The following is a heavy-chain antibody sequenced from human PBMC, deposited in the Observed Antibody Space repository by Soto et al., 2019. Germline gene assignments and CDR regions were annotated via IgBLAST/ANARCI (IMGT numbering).Heavy chain of an antibody. D-gene: IGHD3-10*01. Sequence: SETLSLTCTVSGGSVSSGGYYWSWIRQPPGKGLEWIGYIYYSGSTNYNPSLKSRVTISVDTSKNQYPLKLSSVTAADTAVYYCARGRITMVRGVIRHYYYGMDVWGQGTTVTVSS. V-gene: IGHV4-61*08. CDR2: IYYSGST. J-gene: IGHJ6*02. CDR1: GGSVSSGGYY. CDR3: ARGRITMVRGVIRHYYYGMDV.